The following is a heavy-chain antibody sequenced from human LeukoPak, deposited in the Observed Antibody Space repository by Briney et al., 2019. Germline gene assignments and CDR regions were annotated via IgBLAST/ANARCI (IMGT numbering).Heavy chain of an antibody. CDR2: IYYSGST. J-gene: IGHJ4*02. CDR3: ARTYSSGLIDY. CDR1: GGSISNYY. Sequence: SETLSLTCTVSGGSISNYYWGWIRQAPGKGLEWIGSIYYSGSTYYNPSLKSRVTISVDTSKNQFSLKLSSVTAADTAVYYCARTYSSGLIDYWGQGTLVTVSS. V-gene: IGHV4-39*01. D-gene: IGHD6-19*01.